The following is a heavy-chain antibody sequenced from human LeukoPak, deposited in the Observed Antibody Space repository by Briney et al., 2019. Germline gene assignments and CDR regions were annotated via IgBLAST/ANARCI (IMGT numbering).Heavy chain of an antibody. CDR2: IYYSGST. V-gene: IGHV4-39*07. CDR3: ARDPITMVRGVIRPYYYYGMDV. CDR1: GDSISSSYYY. D-gene: IGHD3-10*01. J-gene: IGHJ6*02. Sequence: PSETLSLTCTVSGDSISSSYYYWGWIRQPPGKGLEWIGSIYYSGSTYYNPSLKSRVTISVDTSKNQFSLKLSSVTAADTAVYYCARDPITMVRGVIRPYYYYGMDVWGQGTTVTVSS.